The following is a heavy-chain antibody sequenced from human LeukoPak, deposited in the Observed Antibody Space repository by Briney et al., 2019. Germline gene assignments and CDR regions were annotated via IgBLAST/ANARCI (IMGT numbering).Heavy chain of an antibody. CDR1: GFTLSSYW. V-gene: IGHV3-7*01. J-gene: IGHJ4*02. CDR3: ARVGGIASGYAFDY. D-gene: IGHD5-12*01. CDR2: IKQDGSEK. Sequence: GGSLRLSCAASGFTLSSYWMSWVRQAPGKGLEWVANIKQDGSEKYYVDSVKGRFTISRDNAKNSLYLQMNSLRAEDTAVYYCARVGGIASGYAFDYWGQGTLVTVSS.